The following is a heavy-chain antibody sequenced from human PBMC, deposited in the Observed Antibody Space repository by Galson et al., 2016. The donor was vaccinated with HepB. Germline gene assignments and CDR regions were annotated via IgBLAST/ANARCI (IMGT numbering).Heavy chain of an antibody. J-gene: IGHJ3*02. Sequence: SVKVSCKASGFPFTNYYIHWVRQAPGEGPEWVGWVYPDSGGARYAHKLQGRVTMTSDASTTTAHMDLARLTSNDTAVYYCARDLSGTGYDPFDIWGQGTLVVVSS. CDR1: GFPFTNYY. D-gene: IGHD1-1*01. CDR3: ARDLSGTGYDPFDI. V-gene: IGHV1-2*02. CDR2: VYPDSGGA.